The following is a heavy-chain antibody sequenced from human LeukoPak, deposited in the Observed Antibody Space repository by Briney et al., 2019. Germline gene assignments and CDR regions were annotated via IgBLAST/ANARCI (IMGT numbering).Heavy chain of an antibody. CDR3: AKDFRRADYYDSSGYYRMIDY. V-gene: IGHV3-30*18. CDR2: ISYDESDK. D-gene: IGHD3-22*01. Sequence: PGGSLRLSCAVSGFTFRNYGMHWVRQAPGKGLEWVAVISYDESDKYSGDSVKGRFTISRDNSKNTLFLQMNSLRAEDTAVYFCAKDFRRADYYDSSGYYRMIDYWGQGTLVTVSS. J-gene: IGHJ4*02. CDR1: GFTFRNYG.